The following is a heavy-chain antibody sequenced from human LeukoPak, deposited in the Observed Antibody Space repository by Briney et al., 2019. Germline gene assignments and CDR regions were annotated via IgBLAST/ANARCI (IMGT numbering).Heavy chain of an antibody. CDR3: ATDDGSSTLGFHS. CDR2: IVPIIGTT. CDR1: GGSFSTYA. J-gene: IGHJ5*01. V-gene: IGHV1-69*05. D-gene: IGHD1-26*01. Sequence: VASVKVSCMASGGSFSTYAFYWVRRGPGHGLQWVGGIVPIIGTTNYAQQFQGRVTMTTDESTTTAFMELSSLRSEDTAVYYCATDDGSSTLGFHSWGEGTLLTVSS.